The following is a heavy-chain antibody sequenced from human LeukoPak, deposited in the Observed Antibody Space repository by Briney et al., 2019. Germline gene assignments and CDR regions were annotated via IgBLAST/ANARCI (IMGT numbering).Heavy chain of an antibody. J-gene: IGHJ4*02. V-gene: IGHV3-7*01. CDR3: ARLDGYYGSGPH. D-gene: IGHD3-10*01. Sequence: GGSLRLSCAASGFTFSSYWMTWVRQAPGKGLEWVANIKQDASERYYVDSVKGRFTISRENAKNSLYLQMNSLRAEDTAVYYCARLDGYYGSGPHWGQGTLVTVSS. CDR1: GFTFSSYW. CDR2: IKQDASER.